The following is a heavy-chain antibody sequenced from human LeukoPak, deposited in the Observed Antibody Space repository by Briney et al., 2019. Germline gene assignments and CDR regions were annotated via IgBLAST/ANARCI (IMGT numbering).Heavy chain of an antibody. CDR3: ATYSTGFDI. CDR1: GGSSSDYY. D-gene: IGHD6-19*01. J-gene: IGHJ3*02. V-gene: IGHV4-34*01. Sequence: SETLSLTCAVYGGSSSDYYWTWIRQPPGKGLEWIGEINHRGSTHYNPSLKSRVTISVDTSKKQFSLKLSSVTAADTAVYYCATYSTGFDIWGQGTVVTVSS. CDR2: INHRGST.